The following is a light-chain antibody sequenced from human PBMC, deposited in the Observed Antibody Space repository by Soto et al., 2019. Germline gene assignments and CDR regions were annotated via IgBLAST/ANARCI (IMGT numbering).Light chain of an antibody. J-gene: IGLJ3*02. V-gene: IGLV1-40*01. CDR2: GNS. CDR3: QSYDSSLSWV. CDR1: SSNIGAGYD. Sequence: QTVVTQPPSVSGAPGQRVTISCTGSSSNIGAGYDVHWYQQLPGTAPKLLIYGNSNRPSGVPDRFSGSKSGTSASLAITGLQAEDEADNYCQSYDSSLSWVFGGGTQLTVL.